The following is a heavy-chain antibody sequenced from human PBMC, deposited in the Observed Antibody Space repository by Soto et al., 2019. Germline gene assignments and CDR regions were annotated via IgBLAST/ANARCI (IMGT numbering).Heavy chain of an antibody. D-gene: IGHD2-15*01. CDR1: GYSVSSSDYY. CDR2: MLYSGLT. Sequence: SETLSLTCSVSGYSVSSSDYYWAWIRQPPGKGLEWIGSMLYSGLTYYNPSLKSRVTLSVDTSKNQFSVRLNSVTASDTAVYYCAPLSVSLSGPYGIRVWGQGTTVTVSS. J-gene: IGHJ6*02. CDR3: APLSVSLSGPYGIRV. V-gene: IGHV4-39*01.